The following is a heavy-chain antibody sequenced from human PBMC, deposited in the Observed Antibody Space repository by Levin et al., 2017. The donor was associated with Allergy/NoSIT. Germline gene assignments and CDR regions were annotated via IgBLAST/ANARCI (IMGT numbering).Heavy chain of an antibody. CDR1: GGSLSSGSYY. Sequence: SQTLSLTCQVSGGSLSSGSYYWSWIRQPAAKGLEWIGRIYSSGSANYNPSLKSRVTISVDTSKNQFSLKLSSVTAADTAVYYCARAEVGSEHWGQGTLVTVSS. J-gene: IGHJ4*02. CDR3: ARAEVGSEH. V-gene: IGHV4-61*02. D-gene: IGHD3-10*01. CDR2: IYSSGSA.